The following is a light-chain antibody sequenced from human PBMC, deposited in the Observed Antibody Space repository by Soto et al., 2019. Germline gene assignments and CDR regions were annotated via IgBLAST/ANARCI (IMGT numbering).Light chain of an antibody. V-gene: IGLV2-14*03. CDR1: SSDVGGYKY. Sequence: QSALTQPASVSGSPGQSITISCTGTSSDVGGYKYVSWYQHHPGKAPKLMIYDGSTRPSGVSNRFSGSKSGNTASLTISGLQAEDEADYYCASYTTSTTFVFGIGTKLTVL. CDR2: DGS. J-gene: IGLJ1*01. CDR3: ASYTTSTTFV.